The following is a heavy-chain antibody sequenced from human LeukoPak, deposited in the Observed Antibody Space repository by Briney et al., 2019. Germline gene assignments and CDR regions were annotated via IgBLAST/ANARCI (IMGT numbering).Heavy chain of an antibody. Sequence: GGSLRLSCAASGITFSSYAMSWVRQAPGKGLERVSAISGSGGSTYYADSVKGRFTISRDNSKNTLYLQMNSLRAEDTAVYYCAKGLTMIVVVNGFDYWGQGTLVTVSS. V-gene: IGHV3-23*01. CDR2: ISGSGGST. CDR1: GITFSSYA. CDR3: AKGLTMIVVVNGFDY. D-gene: IGHD3-22*01. J-gene: IGHJ4*02.